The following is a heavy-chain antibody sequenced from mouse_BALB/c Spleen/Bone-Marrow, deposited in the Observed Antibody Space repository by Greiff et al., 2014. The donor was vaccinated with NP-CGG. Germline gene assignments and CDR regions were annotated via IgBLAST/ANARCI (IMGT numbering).Heavy chain of an antibody. D-gene: IGHD2-14*01. CDR3: GKWYEGAMDY. Sequence: QVQLQQSGAELMKPGASVKISCRTTGYTFRNYWIEWVKQRPGHGLEWIGEIFPGSGSASYNENFKGKATFTADTSSNTAYLQLSSLTSEESAVYYCGKWYEGAMDYWGQGTSVTVSS. CDR2: IFPGSGSA. CDR1: GYTFRNYW. V-gene: IGHV1-9*01. J-gene: IGHJ4*01.